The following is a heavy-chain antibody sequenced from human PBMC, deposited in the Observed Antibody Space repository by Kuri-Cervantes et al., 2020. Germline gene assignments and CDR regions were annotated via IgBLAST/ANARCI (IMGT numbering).Heavy chain of an antibody. Sequence: GSLRLSCAVYGGSFSGYYWSWIRQPPGKGLEWIGEINHSGSTNYNPSLKSRVTISVDKSKNQFSLKLSSVTAADTAVYYCARGAYYDSSGYYAGAFDIWGQGTMVTVSS. D-gene: IGHD3-22*01. J-gene: IGHJ3*02. CDR3: ARGAYYDSSGYYAGAFDI. CDR1: GGSFSGYY. V-gene: IGHV4-34*01. CDR2: INHSGST.